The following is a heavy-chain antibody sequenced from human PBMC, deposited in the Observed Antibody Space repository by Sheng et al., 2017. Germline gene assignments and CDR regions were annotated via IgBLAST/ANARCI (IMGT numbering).Heavy chain of an antibody. CDR1: GFTFNSYV. CDR2: ISYDGSNK. CDR3: ARSRGTLLIIYPFDI. V-gene: IGHV3-30*04. J-gene: IGHJ3*02. D-gene: IGHD3-10*01. Sequence: QVQLVESGGGVIQPGRSLRLSCAASGFTFNSYVIHWVRQAPGKGLEWVAVISYDGSNKYYADSVKGRFTVSRDNSKNTLYLQMNSLRTEDTAVYYCARSRGTLLIIYPFDIWGQGTMVTVSS.